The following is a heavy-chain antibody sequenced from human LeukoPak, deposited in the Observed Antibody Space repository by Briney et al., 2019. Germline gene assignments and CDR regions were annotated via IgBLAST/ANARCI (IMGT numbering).Heavy chain of an antibody. D-gene: IGHD3-22*01. CDR1: GGSISSSSYY. Sequence: PSETLSLTCTVSGGSISSSSYYWGWIRQPPGKGLEWIGSIYYSGSTYYNPSLKSRVTISVDTSKNQFSLKLSSVTAADTAVYYCARNPYYYDSHHLDYWGQGTLVTVSS. CDR2: IYYSGST. J-gene: IGHJ4*02. V-gene: IGHV4-39*07. CDR3: ARNPYYYDSHHLDY.